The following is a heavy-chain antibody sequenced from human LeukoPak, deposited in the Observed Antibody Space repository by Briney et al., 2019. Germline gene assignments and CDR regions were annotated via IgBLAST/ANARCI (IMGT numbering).Heavy chain of an antibody. V-gene: IGHV3-23*01. D-gene: IGHD4-23*01. CDR1: GLTFSSYA. Sequence: GGSLRLSCAASGLTFSSYAMSWVRQAPGKGLEWVSAISGSGGSTYYADSVKGRFTISRDNSKNTLYLQMNSLRAEDTAVYYCAKEKDYGGNSWYYYGMDVWGQGTTVTVSS. CDR2: ISGSGGST. CDR3: AKEKDYGGNSWYYYGMDV. J-gene: IGHJ6*02.